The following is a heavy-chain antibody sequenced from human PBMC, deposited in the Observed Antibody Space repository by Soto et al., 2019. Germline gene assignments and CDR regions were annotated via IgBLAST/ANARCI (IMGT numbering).Heavy chain of an antibody. CDR3: ARDSRRATIFDYYYYMDV. V-gene: IGHV4-59*01. CDR1: GGSISSYY. D-gene: IGHD5-12*01. CDR2: IYYSGST. Sequence: SETLSLTCTVSGGSISSYYWSWIRQPPGKGLEWIGYIYYSGSTNYNPSLKSRVTISVDTSKNQFSLKLSSVTAADTAVYYCARDSRRATIFDYYYYMDVWGKGTTVTVSS. J-gene: IGHJ6*03.